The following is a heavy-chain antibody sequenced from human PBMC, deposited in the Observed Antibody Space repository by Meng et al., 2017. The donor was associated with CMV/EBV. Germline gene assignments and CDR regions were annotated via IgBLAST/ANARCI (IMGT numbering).Heavy chain of an antibody. CDR1: GFTVSSNY. J-gene: IGHJ3*02. V-gene: IGHV3-53*01. Sequence: GESLKISCAASGFTVSSNYMSWVRQAPGKGLEWVSVIYSGGSTYYADSVKGRFTISRDNSKNTLYLQMNSLRAEDTAVYYCARDPTRISAFDIWGQGTMVTVSS. CDR2: IYSGGST. CDR3: ARDPTRISAFDI. D-gene: IGHD2/OR15-2a*01.